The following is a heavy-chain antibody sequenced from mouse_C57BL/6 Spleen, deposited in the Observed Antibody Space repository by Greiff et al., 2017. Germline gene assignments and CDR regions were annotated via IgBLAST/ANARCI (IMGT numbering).Heavy chain of an antibody. V-gene: IGHV1-53*01. Sequence: QVQLQQPGTELVKPGASVKLSCKASGYTFTSYWMHWVKQRPGQGLEWIGNINPSNGGTNYNEKFKSKATLTVDNSSSPAYMQLSSLTSEDSAVYYCARGIYYYGFDYWGQGTTLTVSS. CDR1: GYTFTSYW. D-gene: IGHD1-1*01. CDR2: INPSNGGT. J-gene: IGHJ2*01. CDR3: ARGIYYYGFDY.